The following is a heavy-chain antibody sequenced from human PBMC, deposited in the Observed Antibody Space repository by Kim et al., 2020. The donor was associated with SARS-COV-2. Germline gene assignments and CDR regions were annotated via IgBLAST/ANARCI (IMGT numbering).Heavy chain of an antibody. CDR3: ARTYRPGYYYGMDV. D-gene: IGHD4-4*01. CDR1: GFTFSDYY. Sequence: GGSLRLSCAASGFTFSDYYMSWVRQAPGKGLEWVSYIGGSGSPIYYSDSVKGRFTISRDNANNSLYLQMNSLRAEDAALYYCARTYRPGYYYGMDVWGQG. J-gene: IGHJ6*02. V-gene: IGHV3-11*01. CDR2: IGGSGSPI.